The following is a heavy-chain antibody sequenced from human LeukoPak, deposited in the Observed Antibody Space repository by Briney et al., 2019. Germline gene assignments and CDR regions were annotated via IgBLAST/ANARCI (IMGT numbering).Heavy chain of an antibody. Sequence: GGSLRLSCAASGFTFSSYWMSWVRQAPGKGLEWVANIKQDGSEKYYVDSVKGRFTISRDNAKNSLYLQMNSLRAEDTAVYYCARVGRKSRRSYSPWYYYGMDVWGQGTTVTVSS. D-gene: IGHD3-10*01. J-gene: IGHJ6*02. V-gene: IGHV3-7*01. CDR1: GFTFSSYW. CDR2: IKQDGSEK. CDR3: ARVGRKSRRSYSPWYYYGMDV.